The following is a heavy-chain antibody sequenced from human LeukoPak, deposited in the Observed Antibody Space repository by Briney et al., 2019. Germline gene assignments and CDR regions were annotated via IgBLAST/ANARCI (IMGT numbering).Heavy chain of an antibody. CDR2: ISGSGYST. Sequence: GGSLRLSCAASGFTFSSYDMSWVRQAPGKGLEWVSVISGSGYSTYYADSVKGRFTISRDNSKNTLYLQMNSLRAEDTAAFYCARELPGAWNAFDIWGQGTMVTVSS. J-gene: IGHJ3*02. CDR3: ARELPGAWNAFDI. D-gene: IGHD1-1*01. CDR1: GFTFSSYD. V-gene: IGHV3-23*01.